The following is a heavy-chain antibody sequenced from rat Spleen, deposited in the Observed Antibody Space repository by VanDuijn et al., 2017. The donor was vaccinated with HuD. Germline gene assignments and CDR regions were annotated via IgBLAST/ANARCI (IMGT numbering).Heavy chain of an antibody. Sequence: QVQLKESGPGLVQPSQTLSLTCTVSGFSLMDYSVHWVRQPPGKGLEWMGRMKYDGDTYYNSALKSRLSISRDTSKSQVFLKMNSLQTEDTAIYYCTILNLGYYSSYVMDAWGQGASVTVSS. CDR2: MKYDGDT. CDR1: GFSLMDYS. V-gene: IGHV2S30*01. CDR3: TILNLGYYSSYVMDA. D-gene: IGHD1-2*01. J-gene: IGHJ4*01.